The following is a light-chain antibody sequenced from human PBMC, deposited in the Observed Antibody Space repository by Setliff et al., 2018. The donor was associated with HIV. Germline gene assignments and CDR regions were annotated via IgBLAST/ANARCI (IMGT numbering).Light chain of an antibody. V-gene: IGLV2-14*03. CDR1: SSDIGVYDY. J-gene: IGLJ1*01. CDR3: SSYTTASTYV. CDR2: DVS. Sequence: QSVLTQPASVSGSPGQSVFISCTGSSSDIGVYDYVSWYQQHPGNAPKLILYDVSDRPSGVSDRFSGSKSGNTASLTISGLQADDEADYYCSSYTTASTYVFGTGTKVTVL.